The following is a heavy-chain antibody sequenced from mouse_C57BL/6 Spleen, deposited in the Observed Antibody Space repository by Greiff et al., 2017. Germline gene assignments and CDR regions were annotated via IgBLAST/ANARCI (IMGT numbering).Heavy chain of an antibody. CDR2: IDPSDSYT. V-gene: IGHV1-50*01. CDR3: ARFWDSDY. D-gene: IGHD4-1*01. Sequence: VQLQQPGAELVKPGASVKLSCKASGYTFTSYWMQWVKQRPGKGLEWIGEIDPSDSYTNYNQKFKGKATLTVDTSSSTAYMQLRSLTSEDSAVYYCARFWDSDYWGQGTTLTVSS. J-gene: IGHJ2*01. CDR1: GYTFTSYW.